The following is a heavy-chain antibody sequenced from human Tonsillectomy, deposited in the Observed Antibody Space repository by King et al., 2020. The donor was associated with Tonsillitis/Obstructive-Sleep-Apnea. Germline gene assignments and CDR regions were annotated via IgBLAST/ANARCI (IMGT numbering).Heavy chain of an antibody. D-gene: IGHD5-18*01. J-gene: IGHJ6*03. CDR2: INHRGTT. Sequence: VQLQQWGAGLFKPSETLSLTCAVYGGSFSAYYWSWVRQPPGKGLEWIGEINHRGTTNYNPSLTSRVTISVDTSKNQFSLKLSSVTAADTAVYYCARGQGYSYGPNYYMDVWGKGTTVTVSS. V-gene: IGHV4-34*01. CDR3: ARGQGYSYGPNYYMDV. CDR1: GGSFSAYY.